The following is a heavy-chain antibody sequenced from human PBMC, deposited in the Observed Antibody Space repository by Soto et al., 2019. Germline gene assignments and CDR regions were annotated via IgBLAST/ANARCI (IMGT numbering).Heavy chain of an antibody. V-gene: IGHV1-46*01. J-gene: IGHJ4*02. CDR1: GYTFTTYF. CDR2: INPNAGNA. Sequence: QVQLVQSGAEVKKPGASVKVSCKTSGYTFTTYFLHWVRQAPGQGLEWMGVINPNAGNASYAQRFQSRVTMTSDTSTSTVYMELSSLRSEDMAVYYCARVGREDHWGQGTQVTVSS. CDR3: ARVGREDH.